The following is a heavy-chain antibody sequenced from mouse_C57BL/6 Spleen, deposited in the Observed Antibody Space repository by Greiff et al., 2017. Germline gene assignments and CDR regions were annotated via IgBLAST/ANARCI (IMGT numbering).Heavy chain of an antibody. V-gene: IGHV3-6*01. CDR1: GYSITSGYY. D-gene: IGHD2-1*01. J-gene: IGHJ1*03. CDR3: ARIYYGNYYWYFDV. CDR2: ISYDGSN. Sequence: ESGPGLVKPSQSLSLTCSVTGYSITSGYYWNWIRQFPGNKLEWMGYISYDGSNNYNPSLKNRISITRDTSKNQFFLKLNSVTTEDTATYYCARIYYGNYYWYFDVWGTGTTVTVSS.